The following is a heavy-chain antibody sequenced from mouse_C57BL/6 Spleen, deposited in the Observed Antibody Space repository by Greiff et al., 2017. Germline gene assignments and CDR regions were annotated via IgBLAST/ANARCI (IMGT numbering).Heavy chain of an antibody. CDR3: ARRKLGGYFDY. D-gene: IGHD4-1*01. V-gene: IGHV1-52*01. Sequence: QVQLQQPGAELVRPGSSVKLSCKASGYTFTSYWMHWVKQRPIQGLEWIGNIDPSDSETHYNQKFKDKATLTVDKSSSTAYIQLSSLTSEDSAVYYCARRKLGGYFDYWGQGTTLTVSS. J-gene: IGHJ2*01. CDR1: GYTFTSYW. CDR2: IDPSDSET.